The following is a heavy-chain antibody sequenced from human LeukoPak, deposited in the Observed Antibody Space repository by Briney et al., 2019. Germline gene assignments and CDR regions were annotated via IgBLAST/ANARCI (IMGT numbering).Heavy chain of an antibody. CDR2: INHSGST. Sequence: SETLSLTCTVSGGSISSYYWSWIRQPPGKGLEWIGEINHSGSTNYNPSLKSRVTISVDTSKNQFSLKLSSVTAADTAVYYCARGKWMVRGVISVWGQGTLVTVSS. D-gene: IGHD3-10*01. CDR1: GGSISSYY. CDR3: ARGKWMVRGVISV. J-gene: IGHJ4*02. V-gene: IGHV4-34*01.